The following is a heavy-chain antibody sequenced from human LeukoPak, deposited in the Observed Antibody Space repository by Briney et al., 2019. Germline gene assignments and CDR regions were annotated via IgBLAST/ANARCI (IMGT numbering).Heavy chain of an antibody. J-gene: IGHJ4*02. D-gene: IGHD6-13*01. Sequence: GGSLRLSCAASGFTFSGYSMNWVRQAPGKGLEWVSSISTTSDYIHYADSLKGRVAISRDNAKNSRYLQMSSLRAEDTAVYYCARGGIYSKGFDYWGQGSLVTVSS. CDR3: ARGGIYSKGFDY. V-gene: IGHV3-21*01. CDR2: ISTTSDYI. CDR1: GFTFSGYS.